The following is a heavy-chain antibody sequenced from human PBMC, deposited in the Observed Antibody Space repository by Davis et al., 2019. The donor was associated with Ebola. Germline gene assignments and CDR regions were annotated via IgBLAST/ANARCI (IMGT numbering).Heavy chain of an antibody. CDR3: ARAQGDLLWWGGFDP. V-gene: IGHV4-39*07. Sequence: SETLSLTCTVSGGSISSSSYYWGWIRQPPGKGLEWIGSIYYSGSTNYNPSLKSRVTISVDTSKNQFSLKLSSVTAADTAVYYCARAQGDLLWWGGFDPWGQGTLVTVSS. D-gene: IGHD2-21*01. J-gene: IGHJ5*02. CDR1: GGSISSSSYY. CDR2: IYYSGST.